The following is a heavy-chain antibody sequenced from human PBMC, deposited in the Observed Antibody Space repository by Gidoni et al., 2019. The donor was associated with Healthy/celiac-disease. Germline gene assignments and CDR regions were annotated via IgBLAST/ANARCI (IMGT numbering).Heavy chain of an antibody. CDR2: ISYDGSNK. CDR3: AKGAIPPPGGILTGYFYPYYYYGMDV. J-gene: IGHJ6*02. Sequence: QVQLVESGGGVVQPGRSLRLSCAASGFTFSSYGMHWVRQAPGKGLEWVAVISYDGSNKYYADSVKGRFTISRDNSKNTLYLQMNSLRAEDTAVYYCAKGAIPPPGGILTGYFYPYYYYGMDVWGQGTTVTVSS. D-gene: IGHD3-9*01. CDR1: GFTFSSYG. V-gene: IGHV3-30*18.